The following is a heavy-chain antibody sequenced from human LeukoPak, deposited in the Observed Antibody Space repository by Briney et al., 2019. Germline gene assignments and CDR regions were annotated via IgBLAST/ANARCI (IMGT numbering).Heavy chain of an antibody. CDR3: ARGGTVYCSGGSCYSPQYY. CDR2: INPNSGGT. J-gene: IGHJ4*02. D-gene: IGHD2-15*01. V-gene: IGHV1-2*02. CDR1: GYTFTGYY. Sequence: WASVKVSCKASGYTFTGYYMHWVRQAPGQGLEWMGWINPNSGGTNYAQKFQGRVTMTRDTSISTAYMELSRLRSDDTAVYYCARGGTVYCSGGSCYSPQYYWGQGTLATVSS.